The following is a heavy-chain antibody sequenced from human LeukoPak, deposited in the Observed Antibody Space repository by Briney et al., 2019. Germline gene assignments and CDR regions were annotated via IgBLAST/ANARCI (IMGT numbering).Heavy chain of an antibody. V-gene: IGHV1-18*01. Sequence: ASVKASCKASGYTFTSYGISWVRQAPGQGLEWMGWISAYNGNTNYAQKLQGRVTMTTDTSTSTAYMELRSLRSDDTAVYYCAGGYYYDSSGYVGYWGQGTLVTVSS. CDR3: AGGYYYDSSGYVGY. CDR2: ISAYNGNT. J-gene: IGHJ4*02. D-gene: IGHD3-22*01. CDR1: GYTFTSYG.